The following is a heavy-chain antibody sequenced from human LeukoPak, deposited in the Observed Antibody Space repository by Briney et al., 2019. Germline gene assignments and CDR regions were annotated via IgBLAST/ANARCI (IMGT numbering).Heavy chain of an antibody. D-gene: IGHD3-10*01. CDR3: STETAGNY. Sequence: ASVKVSCKAFGHTLRDLSIHWVRQAPGKGLEWMGGYDPEDDERIYSEKFLGRVTLTEGTSPDTAYMELTSLRSDDTAVYYCSTETAGNYWGQGTLVTVSS. V-gene: IGHV1-24*01. CDR1: GHTLRDLS. J-gene: IGHJ4*02. CDR2: YDPEDDER.